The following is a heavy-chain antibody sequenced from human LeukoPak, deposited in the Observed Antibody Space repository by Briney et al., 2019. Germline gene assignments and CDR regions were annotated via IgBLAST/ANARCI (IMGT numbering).Heavy chain of an antibody. D-gene: IGHD6-19*01. J-gene: IGHJ3*02. V-gene: IGHV3-52*01. CDR2: IKCDGSEK. CDR1: GFTFSSSW. Sequence: PGGSLRLSCAASGFTFSSSWMHWVCQAPEKGLEWVADIKCDGSEKYYVDSVKGRLTISRDNAKNSLYLQMNSLRAEDTAVYYCARGSHSSPPAFDIWGQGTMVTVSS. CDR3: ARGSHSSPPAFDI.